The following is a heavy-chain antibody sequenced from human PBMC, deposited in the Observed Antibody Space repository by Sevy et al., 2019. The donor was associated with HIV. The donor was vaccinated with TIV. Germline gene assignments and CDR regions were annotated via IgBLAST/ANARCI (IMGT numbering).Heavy chain of an antibody. J-gene: IGHJ4*02. Sequence: SLRLSCTASGFTFGDYAMSWFRQAPGKGLEWVGFIRSKAYGGTTEYAASVKGRFTISRDDSKSIAYLQMNSLKTEDTAVYYCTRGLPPYYYDSSGYSYYFDYWGQGTLVTVSS. V-gene: IGHV3-49*03. CDR2: IRSKAYGGTT. CDR3: TRGLPPYYYDSSGYSYYFDY. D-gene: IGHD3-22*01. CDR1: GFTFGDYA.